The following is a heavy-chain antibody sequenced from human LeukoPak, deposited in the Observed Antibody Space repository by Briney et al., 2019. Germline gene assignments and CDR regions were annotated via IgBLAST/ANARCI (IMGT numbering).Heavy chain of an antibody. Sequence: GGSLRLSCAASGFTFSSYEMNWVRQAPVKGLEWVSYISSSGSSIFYTDSVKGRFTISRDNAKNSLYLQMNSLRAEDTALYYCAGLSGSYDSWGQGTLVTVSS. CDR3: AGLSGSYDS. CDR2: ISSSGSSI. CDR1: GFTFSSYE. J-gene: IGHJ5*01. D-gene: IGHD1-26*01. V-gene: IGHV3-48*03.